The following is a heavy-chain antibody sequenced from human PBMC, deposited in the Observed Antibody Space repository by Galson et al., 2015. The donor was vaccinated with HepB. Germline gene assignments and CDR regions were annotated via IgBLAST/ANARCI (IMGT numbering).Heavy chain of an antibody. CDR1: GFTVSSNY. V-gene: IGHV3-66*01. D-gene: IGHD3-10*02. Sequence: SLRLSCAASGFTVSSNYMSWVRQAPGKGLEWVSVIYSGGSTYYADSVKGRFTISRDNSKNTLYLQMNSLRAEDTAVYYCARAGPSLRVFVWGQGTLVTVSS. J-gene: IGHJ4*02. CDR3: ARAGPSLRVFV. CDR2: IYSGGST.